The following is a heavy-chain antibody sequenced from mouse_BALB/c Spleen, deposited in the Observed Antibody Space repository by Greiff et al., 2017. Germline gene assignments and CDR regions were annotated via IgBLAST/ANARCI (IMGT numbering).Heavy chain of an antibody. J-gene: IGHJ2*01. D-gene: IGHD4-1*01. CDR3: AREGLGRGGYFDY. V-gene: IGHV1-87*01. CDR2: IYPGDGDT. CDR1: GYTFTSYW. Sequence: VQGVESGAELARPGASVKLSCKASGYTFTSYWMQWVKQRPGQGLEWIGAIYPGDGDTRYTQKFKGKATLTADKSSSTAYMQLSSLASEDSAVYYCAREGLGRGGYFDYWGQGTTLTVSS.